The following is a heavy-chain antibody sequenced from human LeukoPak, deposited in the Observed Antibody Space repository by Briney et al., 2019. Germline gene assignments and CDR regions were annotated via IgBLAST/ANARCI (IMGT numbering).Heavy chain of an antibody. CDR1: GFTFSTYW. J-gene: IGHJ4*02. V-gene: IGHV3-7*01. CDR2: IKGDESAK. Sequence: GGSLRLSCAASGFTFSTYWMAWVRQAPGKGLEWVANIKGDESAKHQADSVKGRFTISRDNAQSSVYLQMSSLRGEDTAVYYCARDVGGSLDYWGQGTLVTVSS. D-gene: IGHD1-26*01. CDR3: ARDVGGSLDY.